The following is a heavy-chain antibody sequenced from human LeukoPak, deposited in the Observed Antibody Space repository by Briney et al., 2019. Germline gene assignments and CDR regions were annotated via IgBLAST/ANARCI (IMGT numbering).Heavy chain of an antibody. Sequence: PSETLSLTCTVSGGSISSYYWSWIRQPPGKGLEWIGYIHSSGSTKFNPSLKSRVIISLDTSKNQFSLKLSSVTAADTAVYYCARTGPEYYDILTGAPPPWFDPWGQGTLVTVSS. J-gene: IGHJ5*02. CDR1: GGSISSYY. D-gene: IGHD3-9*01. V-gene: IGHV4-59*01. CDR2: IHSSGST. CDR3: ARTGPEYYDILTGAPPPWFDP.